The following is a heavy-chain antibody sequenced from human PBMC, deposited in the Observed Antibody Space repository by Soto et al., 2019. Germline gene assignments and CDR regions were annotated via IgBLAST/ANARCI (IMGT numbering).Heavy chain of an antibody. V-gene: IGHV3-30*04. CDR3: VRRSTVSYYAVVV. D-gene: IGHD4-17*01. CDR1: GFSFGSYE. Sequence: LRLSCAGSGFSFGSYEMHWVRQAPGKGLEWVTFTSYDGSINYYADSVKGRFTMSRDNSKNLLYLQMNSLRTEDTAVYYCVRRSTVSYYAVVVWGQGTTVTVSS. CDR2: TSYDGSIN. J-gene: IGHJ6*02.